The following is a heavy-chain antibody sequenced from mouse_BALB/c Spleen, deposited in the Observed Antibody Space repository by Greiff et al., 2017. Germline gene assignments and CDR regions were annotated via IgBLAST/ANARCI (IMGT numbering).Heavy chain of an antibody. D-gene: IGHD1-1*01. V-gene: IGHV1-54*01. Sequence: ESGAELVRPGTSVKVSCKASGYAFTNYLIEWVKQRPGQGLEWIGVINPGSGGTNYNEKFKGKATLTADKSSSTAYMQLSSLTSDDSAVYFCAKFALYYGSSYGYFDVWGAGTTVTVSS. J-gene: IGHJ1*01. CDR3: AKFALYYGSSYGYFDV. CDR2: INPGSGGT. CDR1: GYAFTNYL.